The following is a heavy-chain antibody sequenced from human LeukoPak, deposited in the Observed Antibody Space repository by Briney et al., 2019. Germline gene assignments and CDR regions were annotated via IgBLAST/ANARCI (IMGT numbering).Heavy chain of an antibody. Sequence: ASVKVSCKASGYTFTCYGISWVRQAPGQGLEWMGIINPSGGSTSYAQKFQGRVTMTRDTSTSTVYMELSSLRSEDTAVYYCAREGWGVAVAGTPWFDPWGQGTLVTVSS. J-gene: IGHJ5*02. D-gene: IGHD6-19*01. CDR3: AREGWGVAVAGTPWFDP. V-gene: IGHV1-46*01. CDR2: INPSGGST. CDR1: GYTFTCYG.